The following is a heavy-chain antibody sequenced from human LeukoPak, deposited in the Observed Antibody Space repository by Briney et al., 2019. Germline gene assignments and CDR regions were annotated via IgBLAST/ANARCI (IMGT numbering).Heavy chain of an antibody. J-gene: IGHJ6*02. CDR2: INSDGTST. CDR1: GFTFSSYW. Sequence: GGSLRLSCAASGFTFSSYWMHWVRHAPGKGLMWVSRINSDGTSTSYADSVKGRFTISRDNAKNTLYLQMNSLRAEDTAVYYCSLGQAHGMDVWGQGTTVTVSS. CDR3: SLGQAHGMDV. V-gene: IGHV3-74*01. D-gene: IGHD3-16*01.